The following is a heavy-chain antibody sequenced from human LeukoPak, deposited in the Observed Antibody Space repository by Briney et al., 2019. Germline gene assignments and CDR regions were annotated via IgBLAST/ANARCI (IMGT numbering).Heavy chain of an antibody. CDR1: GFTFDDYA. J-gene: IGHJ4*02. Sequence: GRSLRLSCAASGFTFDDYAMHWVRQAPGKGLEWVSGISWNSGSIGYADSVKGRFTISRDNAKNPLYLQMNSLRAEDTALYYCAKDYSSSWYWSARLDYWGQGTLVTVSS. D-gene: IGHD6-13*01. CDR2: ISWNSGSI. V-gene: IGHV3-9*01. CDR3: AKDYSSSWYWSARLDY.